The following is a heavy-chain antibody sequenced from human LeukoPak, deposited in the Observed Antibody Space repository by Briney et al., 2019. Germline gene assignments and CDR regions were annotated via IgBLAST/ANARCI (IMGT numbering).Heavy chain of an antibody. CDR1: GFTFSNAW. CDR2: IKSKTDGGTT. CDR3: TTERLLWFGELWGAFDI. J-gene: IGHJ3*02. Sequence: MPGGSLRLSCAASGFTFSNAWMSWVRQAPGKGLEWVGRIKSKTDGGTTDYAAPVKGRFTISRDDSKNTLYLQMSSLKTEDTAVYYCTTERLLWFGELWGAFDIWGQGTMVTVSS. D-gene: IGHD3-10*01. V-gene: IGHV3-15*01.